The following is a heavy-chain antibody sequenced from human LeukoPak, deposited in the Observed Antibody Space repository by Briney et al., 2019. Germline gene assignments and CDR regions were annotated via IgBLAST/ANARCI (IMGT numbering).Heavy chain of an antibody. V-gene: IGHV4-39*01. D-gene: IGHD6-19*01. J-gene: IGHJ4*02. CDR3: ARHWLGIQDFDY. CDR1: GGSISSSSYY. Sequence: SETLSLTCTVSGGSISSSSYYWGWIRQPPGKGLEWIGSIYYSGSTYYNPSPKSRVTISVDTSKNQFSLKLSSVTAADTAVYYCARHWLGIQDFDYWGQGTLVTVSS. CDR2: IYYSGST.